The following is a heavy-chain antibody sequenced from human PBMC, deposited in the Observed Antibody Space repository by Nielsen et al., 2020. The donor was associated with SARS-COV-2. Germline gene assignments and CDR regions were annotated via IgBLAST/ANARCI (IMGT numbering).Heavy chain of an antibody. V-gene: IGHV3-21*04. CDR1: GFTFSSYS. CDR2: ISSSSSYI. D-gene: IGHD5-18*01. CDR3: AKGYNYGVDFDY. Sequence: GESLKISCAASGFTFSSYSMNWVRPAPGKGLEWVSSISSSSSYIYYADSVKGRFTISRDNAKNSLYLQMNSLRAEDTALYYCAKGYNYGVDFDYWGQGTLVTVSS. J-gene: IGHJ4*02.